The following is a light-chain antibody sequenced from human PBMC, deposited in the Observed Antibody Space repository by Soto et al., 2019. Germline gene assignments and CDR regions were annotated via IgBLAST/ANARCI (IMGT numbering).Light chain of an antibody. Sequence: DIQMTQSPSTLSASVGDRVTITCRASQSISSWLAWYQQKPGKAPKLLIYKASSLESGVPSRFSGSGSGTEFPLTISSRQPDDFATYYCQQYNRYSSMYTFGQGTKLEIK. CDR2: KAS. CDR3: QQYNRYSSMYT. V-gene: IGKV1-5*03. J-gene: IGKJ2*01. CDR1: QSISSW.